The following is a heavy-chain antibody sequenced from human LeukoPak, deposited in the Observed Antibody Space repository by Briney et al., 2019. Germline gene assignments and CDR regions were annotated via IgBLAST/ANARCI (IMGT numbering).Heavy chain of an antibody. V-gene: IGHV3-48*04. Sequence: PGGSLRLSCAASGFTFSSYSMNWVRQAPGKGLEWVSYISSSSSTIYYADSVKGRFTISRDNAKNSLYLQMNSLRAEDTAVYYCARETYYHTSGSSPYGMDVWGQGTTVTVSS. D-gene: IGHD3-10*01. J-gene: IGHJ6*02. CDR1: GFTFSSYS. CDR3: ARETYYHTSGSSPYGMDV. CDR2: ISSSSSTI.